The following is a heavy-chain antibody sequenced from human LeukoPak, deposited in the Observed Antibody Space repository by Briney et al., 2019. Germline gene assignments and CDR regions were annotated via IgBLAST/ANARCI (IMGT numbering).Heavy chain of an antibody. J-gene: IGHJ6*02. D-gene: IGHD2-2*01. CDR1: GGSFSGYY. V-gene: IGHV4-34*01. CDR2: INHSGST. Sequence: SETLSLTCAVYGGSFSGYYWSWIRQPPGKGLEWIGEINHSGSTNYNPSLKSRATISVDTSKNQFSLKLSSVTAADTAVYYCASLIVVVPAAKIYGMDVWGQGTTVTVSS. CDR3: ASLIVVVPAAKIYGMDV.